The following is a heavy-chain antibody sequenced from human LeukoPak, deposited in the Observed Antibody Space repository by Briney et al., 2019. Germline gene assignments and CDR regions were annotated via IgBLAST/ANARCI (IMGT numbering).Heavy chain of an antibody. Sequence: ASVTVSCKASGYTFTGYYMHWVRQAPGQGLEWMGWINPNSGGTNYAQKFQGRVTMTRDTSISTAYMELSRLRSDDTAVYYCARGLVVVPAAAGDYWGQGTLVTVSS. CDR3: ARGLVVVPAAAGDY. J-gene: IGHJ4*02. CDR2: INPNSGGT. V-gene: IGHV1-2*02. CDR1: GYTFTGYY. D-gene: IGHD2-2*01.